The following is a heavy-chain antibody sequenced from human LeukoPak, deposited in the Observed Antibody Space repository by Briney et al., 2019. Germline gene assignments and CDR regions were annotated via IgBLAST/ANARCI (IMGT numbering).Heavy chain of an antibody. CDR3: ARVILNRGSYWFDP. Sequence: GASVKVSCKASGYTFTSYAMNWVRQAPGQGLEWMGWINTNTGNPTYAQGFTGRFVFSLDTSVSTAYLQISSLKAEDTAVYYCARVILNRGSYWFDPWGQGTLVTVSS. D-gene: IGHD2/OR15-2a*01. CDR1: GYTFTSYA. CDR2: INTNTGNP. J-gene: IGHJ5*02. V-gene: IGHV7-4-1*02.